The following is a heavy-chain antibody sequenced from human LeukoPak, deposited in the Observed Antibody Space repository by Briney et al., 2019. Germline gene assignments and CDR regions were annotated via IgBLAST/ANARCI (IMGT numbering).Heavy chain of an antibody. CDR2: IRYDGSNK. CDR3: AKDHSAKGYYFDY. Sequence: GGSLRLSCAASGFTFSSYGTHWVRQAPGKGLEWVAFIRYDGSNKYYVDSVKGRFTISRDNSKNTLYLQMNSLRAEDTAVYYCAKDHSAKGYYFDYWGQGTLVTVS. CDR1: GFTFSSYG. D-gene: IGHD3-10*01. V-gene: IGHV3-30*02. J-gene: IGHJ4*02.